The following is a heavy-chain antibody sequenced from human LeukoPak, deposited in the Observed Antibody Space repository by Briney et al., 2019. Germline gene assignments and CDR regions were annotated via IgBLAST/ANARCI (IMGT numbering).Heavy chain of an antibody. V-gene: IGHV1-2*02. D-gene: IGHD3-16*02. J-gene: IGHJ4*02. Sequence: GASVKVSCKASGYAFTGYYIHWVRQAPGQGLEWMGWINLNSGDTNYAQKFQGRVTVTRDTSISTAYMELSRLRSDDTAVYYCAREGGYRGDYWGQGTLVTVSS. CDR3: AREGGYRGDY. CDR2: INLNSGDT. CDR1: GYAFTGYY.